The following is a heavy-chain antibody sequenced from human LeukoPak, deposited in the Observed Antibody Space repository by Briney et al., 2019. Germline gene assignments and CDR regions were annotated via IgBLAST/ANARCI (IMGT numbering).Heavy chain of an antibody. J-gene: IGHJ4*02. CDR3: AKDGGYSSGWYNDY. D-gene: IGHD6-19*01. Sequence: PGGSLRLSCAASGFTFSSYGMHWVRQAPGKGLEWVAVISYDGSNKYYADSVKGRFTISRDNSKNTLYLQMNSLRAEDTAVYYCAKDGGYSSGWYNDYWGQGTLVTVSS. CDR1: GFTFSSYG. CDR2: ISYDGSNK. V-gene: IGHV3-30*18.